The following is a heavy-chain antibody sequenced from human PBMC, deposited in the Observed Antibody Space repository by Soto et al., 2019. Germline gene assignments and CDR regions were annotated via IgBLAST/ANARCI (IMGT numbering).Heavy chain of an antibody. V-gene: IGHV1-24*01. J-gene: IGHJ1*01. CDR1: GYTLTELS. CDR2: FDPEDGET. D-gene: IGHD2-2*01. CDR3: AKDPTTRYCSSTSCYAGYFQH. Sequence: ASVKVSCKVSGYTLTELSMHWVRQAPGKGLEWMGGFDPEDGETIYAQKFQGRVTMTEDTSTDTAYMELSSLRSEDTAVYYCAKDPTTRYCSSTSCYAGYFQHWGQGTLVTVSS.